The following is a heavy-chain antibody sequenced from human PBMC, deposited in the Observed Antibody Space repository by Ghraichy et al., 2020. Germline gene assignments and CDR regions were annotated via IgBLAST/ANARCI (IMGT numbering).Heavy chain of an antibody. CDR2: IRYDGSNK. Sequence: GGSLRLSCAASGFTFSSYGMHWVRQAPGKGLEWVAFIRYDGSNKYYADSVKGRFTISRDSSKNTLYLQMNSLRAEDTAVYYCAKDGAIANPKSYWYFDLWGRGTLVTVSS. J-gene: IGHJ2*01. CDR1: GFTFSSYG. V-gene: IGHV3-30*02. D-gene: IGHD2-21*01. CDR3: AKDGAIANPKSYWYFDL.